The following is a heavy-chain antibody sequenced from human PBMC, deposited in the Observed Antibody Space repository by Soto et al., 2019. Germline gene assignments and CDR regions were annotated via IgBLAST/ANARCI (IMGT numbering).Heavy chain of an antibody. Sequence: SETLSLTCTVSGGSISSSSYYWGWIRQPPGKGLEWIGSIYYSGSTYYNPSLKSRVTISVDTSKNQFSLKLSFVTAADTAGYYSARHVGMAWFDPWGQGTLVTVSS. D-gene: IGHD2-8*01. V-gene: IGHV4-39*01. CDR1: GGSISSSSYY. CDR2: IYYSGST. J-gene: IGHJ5*02. CDR3: ARHVGMAWFDP.